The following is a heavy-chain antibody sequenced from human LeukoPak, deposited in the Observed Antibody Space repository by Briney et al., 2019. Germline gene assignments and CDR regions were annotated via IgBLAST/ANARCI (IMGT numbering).Heavy chain of an antibody. CDR2: MNPNSGNT. V-gene: IGHV1-8*01. CDR1: GYTFTSYD. J-gene: IGHJ4*02. CDR3: ASSIPRVTAIPFDY. Sequence: ASVKVSCEASGYTFTSYDINWVRQAPGQGLEWMGWMNPNSGNTGYAQKFQGRVAMTRNTSISTAYMELSSLRSEDTAVYYCASSIPRVTAIPFDYWGQGTLVTVSS. D-gene: IGHD2-21*02.